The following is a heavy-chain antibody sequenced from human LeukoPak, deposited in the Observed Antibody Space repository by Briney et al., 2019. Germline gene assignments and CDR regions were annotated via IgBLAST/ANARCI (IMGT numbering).Heavy chain of an antibody. Sequence: SETLSLTCTVSGGSISSSSYYWGWIRQPPGKGLEWIGSIYYSGSTYYNPSLKSRVTISVDTSKNQFSLKLSSVTAADTAVYYCARDDFWSGYYILDYWGQGTLVTVSS. J-gene: IGHJ4*02. CDR1: GGSISSSSYY. CDR2: IYYSGST. D-gene: IGHD3-3*01. CDR3: ARDDFWSGYYILDY. V-gene: IGHV4-39*02.